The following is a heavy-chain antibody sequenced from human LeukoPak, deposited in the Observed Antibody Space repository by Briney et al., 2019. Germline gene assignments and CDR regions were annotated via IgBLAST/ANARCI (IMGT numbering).Heavy chain of an antibody. CDR2: IFSSGGT. CDR1: GGSVGGFY. V-gene: IGHV4-4*09. D-gene: IGHD6-19*01. CDR3: ATGGAYTSGWYNI. Sequence: SETLSLTCTVSGGSVGGFYWTWIRQPPGGGMQWMGFIFSSGGTNYNPSPKSRVAISTDTSKNQVSLRVTSVTAADPAVYYCATGGAYTSGWYNIWGQGTLVSVSS. J-gene: IGHJ4*02.